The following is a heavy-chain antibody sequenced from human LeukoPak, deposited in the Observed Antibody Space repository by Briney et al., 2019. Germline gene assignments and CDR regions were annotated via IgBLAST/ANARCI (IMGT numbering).Heavy chain of an antibody. Sequence: PGGSLRLSCAASGFTFSDYYMSWIRQAPGKGLEWVSYISSSGSTIYYADSVKGRFTISRDNSKNTLYLQMNSLRAEDTAVYYCAKESRIVATTLWGQGTLVTVSS. V-gene: IGHV3-11*01. CDR2: ISSSGSTI. CDR1: GFTFSDYY. J-gene: IGHJ4*02. D-gene: IGHD5-12*01. CDR3: AKESRIVATTL.